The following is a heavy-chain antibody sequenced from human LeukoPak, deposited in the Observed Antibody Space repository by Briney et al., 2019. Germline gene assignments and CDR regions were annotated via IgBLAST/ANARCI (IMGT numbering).Heavy chain of an antibody. CDR3: ARSPPRIYKVTMNGAYFDY. Sequence: PSETLSLTCTVSGGSISSYYWSWIRQPPGKGLEWIGEINHSGSTNYNPSLKSRVTISVDTSKNQFSLKLSSVTAADTAVYYCARSPPRIYKVTMNGAYFDYWGQGTLVTVSS. CDR1: GGSISSYY. CDR2: INHSGST. J-gene: IGHJ4*02. D-gene: IGHD2/OR15-2a*01. V-gene: IGHV4-34*01.